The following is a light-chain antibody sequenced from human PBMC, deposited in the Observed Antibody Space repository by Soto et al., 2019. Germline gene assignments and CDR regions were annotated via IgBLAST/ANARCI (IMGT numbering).Light chain of an antibody. V-gene: IGKV1-5*03. Sequence: DIQMTQSPSTLSASVGDRVTITCRASQSISSWLAWYQQKPGKAPNLLIYKASSLESGVPSRFSGSGSGTEFTLTISSLQPDDFATYYCQQYYTYSCTFGQGTKVEIK. J-gene: IGKJ1*01. CDR1: QSISSW. CDR3: QQYYTYSCT. CDR2: KAS.